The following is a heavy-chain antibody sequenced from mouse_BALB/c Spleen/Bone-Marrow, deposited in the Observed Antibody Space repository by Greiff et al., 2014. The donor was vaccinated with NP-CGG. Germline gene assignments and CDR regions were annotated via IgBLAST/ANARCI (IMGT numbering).Heavy chain of an antibody. CDR2: INPYNGAT. CDR3: AREGVDYFDY. CDR1: GYTFTSYV. V-gene: IGHV1-14*01. Sequence: EVQLQQSGPELVKPGASVEMSCKASGYTFTSYVIHWVKQKPGQGLEWIGYINPYNGATKFNERFKGKATLTSDKSSSTAYMVLSSLTSEDSAVYYCAREGVDYFDYWGQGTTLTVSS. J-gene: IGHJ2*01.